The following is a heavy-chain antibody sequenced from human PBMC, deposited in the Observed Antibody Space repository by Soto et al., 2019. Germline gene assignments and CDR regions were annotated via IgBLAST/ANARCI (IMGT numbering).Heavy chain of an antibody. CDR3: ANGLPRPEYAFDX. D-gene: IGHD4-17*01. J-gene: IGHJ3*01. Sequence: PWGSLRLSWSASGFTFRSSAMSWVRPAPGKGLGWVSSIGCSGGSTSYAASVPVRFTISIDHSKSTLYLKMKSLRAEDTAVYYCANGLPRPEYAFDXWGQRTM. CDR2: IGCSGGST. CDR1: GFTFRSSA. V-gene: IGHV3-23*01.